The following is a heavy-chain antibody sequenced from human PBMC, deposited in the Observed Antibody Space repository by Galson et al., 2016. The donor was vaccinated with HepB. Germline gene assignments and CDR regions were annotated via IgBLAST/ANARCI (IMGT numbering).Heavy chain of an antibody. CDR2: VSRSGDSK. CDR1: GFNFSDYY. V-gene: IGHV3-11*01. J-gene: IGHJ3*01. D-gene: IGHD4-17*01. CDR3: ARDLPDDSVEYFDVFDL. Sequence: SLRLSCAASGFNFSDYYMNWIRQAPGKGLEWVSYVSRSGDSKLYADSVRGRFTISRDNVKKSLYLQMTNLRPEDTAVYYCARDLPDDSVEYFDVFDLWGQGTMVTASS.